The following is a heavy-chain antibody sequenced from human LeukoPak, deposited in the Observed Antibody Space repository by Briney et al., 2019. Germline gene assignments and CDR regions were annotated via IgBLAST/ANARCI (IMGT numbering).Heavy chain of an antibody. D-gene: IGHD6-19*01. CDR2: ISDSGTTI. Sequence: GSLRLSCAASGFTFSSYWMHWVRQAPGKGLEWVSYISDSGTTIYYADSVKGRFTISRDNAKNSLYLQMNSLRAEDTAVYYCVRDHSGWSLDPWGQGTLVTVSS. J-gene: IGHJ5*02. CDR1: GFTFSSYW. CDR3: VRDHSGWSLDP. V-gene: IGHV3-48*04.